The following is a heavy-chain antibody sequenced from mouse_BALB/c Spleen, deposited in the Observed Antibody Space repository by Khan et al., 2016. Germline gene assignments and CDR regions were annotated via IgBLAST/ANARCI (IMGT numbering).Heavy chain of an antibody. J-gene: IGHJ1*01. V-gene: IGHV11-2*02. D-gene: IGHD1-1*02. Sequence: EMQLVETGGGLVQPGGSRGLSCEVSGFTFSGIWMSWVRQTPGKTLEWIGDINSDGSAINYAPSLQDRFTIFRDTAYNTLYLQMSSVRSEDTATYFCMRYGTRCYFHGWVAENTVPVSS. CDR2: INSDGSAI. CDR3: MRYGTRCYFHG. CDR1: GFTFSGIW.